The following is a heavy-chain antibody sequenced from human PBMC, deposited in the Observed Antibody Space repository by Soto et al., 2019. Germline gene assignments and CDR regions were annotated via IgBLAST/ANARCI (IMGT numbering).Heavy chain of an antibody. CDR1: GYTFTGYY. V-gene: IGHV1-2*02. D-gene: IGHD5-12*01. Sequence: QVQLVQSGAEGKKPGASVKVSCKASGYTFTGYYMHWVRQAPGQGLEWMGWINPNSGGINYAQKFQGRVTMTRDTSISTAYMELSRLRSDDTAVYYCARDGSRGYDFDYWGQGTLVTVSS. J-gene: IGHJ4*02. CDR2: INPNSGGI. CDR3: ARDGSRGYDFDY.